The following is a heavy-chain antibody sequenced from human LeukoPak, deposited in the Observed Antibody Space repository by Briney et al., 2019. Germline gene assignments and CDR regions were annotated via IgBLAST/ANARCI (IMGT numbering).Heavy chain of an antibody. CDR3: ARVNIAARQSVSDGYDY. CDR1: GDTFSNFA. V-gene: IGHV1-69*04. J-gene: IGHJ4*02. D-gene: IGHD6-6*01. Sequence: SVTLSCKASGDTFSNFAISWVRQAPGQGLEWVGRIIALLGMSNYAQKFQGRVTITADKSTNTVYMELSSLRSEDTAVYYCARVNIAARQSVSDGYDYWGQGTLGTVSS. CDR2: IIALLGMS.